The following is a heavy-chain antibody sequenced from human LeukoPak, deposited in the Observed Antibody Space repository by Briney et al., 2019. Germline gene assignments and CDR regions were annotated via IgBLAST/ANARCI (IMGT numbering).Heavy chain of an antibody. Sequence: ASVKVSCKASGYTFTGYYMHWVRQAPGQGLDWMGWINPNSGGTNYAQKFQGRVTMTRDTSISTAYMELSRLRSDDTAVYYCARAVYSSSWENFDYWGQGTLVTVSS. CDR3: ARAVYSSSWENFDY. CDR2: INPNSGGT. CDR1: GYTFTGYY. J-gene: IGHJ4*02. V-gene: IGHV1-2*02. D-gene: IGHD6-13*01.